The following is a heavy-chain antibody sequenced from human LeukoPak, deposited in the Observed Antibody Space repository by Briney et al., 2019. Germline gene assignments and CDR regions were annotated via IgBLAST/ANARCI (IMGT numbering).Heavy chain of an antibody. J-gene: IGHJ4*02. CDR2: IIPIFCTA. Sequence: SVKVSCKASGGTFRSYAISWVRQAPGQGLEWMGRIIPIFCTANYAQKFQGGPTITADESTSIAYMELSSLRCEDTAVYYCAGGQGHYGSGDDYWGQGTLVTVSS. CDR3: AGGQGHYGSGDDY. D-gene: IGHD3-10*01. V-gene: IGHV1-69*13. CDR1: GGTFRSYA.